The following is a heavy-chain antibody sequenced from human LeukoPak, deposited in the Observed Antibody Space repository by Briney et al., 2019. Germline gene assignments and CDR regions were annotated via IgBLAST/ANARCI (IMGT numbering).Heavy chain of an antibody. J-gene: IGHJ4*02. CDR3: ARTREQWQVLDY. D-gene: IGHD6-19*01. CDR1: GLSFGSYG. CDR2: ISHEGSYK. Sequence: GGSLRLSCAASGLSFGSYGMHWVRQAPGKGLEWVAVISHEGSYKNYADSVKGRFSISRDNSKNMVYLQLNGLRGEDTAVYYCARTREQWQVLDYWGQGTLVTVSS. V-gene: IGHV3-30*03.